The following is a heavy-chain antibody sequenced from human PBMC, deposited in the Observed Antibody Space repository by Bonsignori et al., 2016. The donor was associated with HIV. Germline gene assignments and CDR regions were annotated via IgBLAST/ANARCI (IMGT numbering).Heavy chain of an antibody. CDR2: IYYSGST. CDR3: ARGKGDYDFWSGYTTHDAFDI. Sequence: WIRQPPGKGLEWIGSIYYSGSTYYNPSLKSRVTISVDTSKNQFSLKLSSVTAADTAVYYCARGKGDYDFWSGYTTHDAFDIWGQGTMVTVSS. J-gene: IGHJ3*02. D-gene: IGHD3-3*01. V-gene: IGHV4-39*07.